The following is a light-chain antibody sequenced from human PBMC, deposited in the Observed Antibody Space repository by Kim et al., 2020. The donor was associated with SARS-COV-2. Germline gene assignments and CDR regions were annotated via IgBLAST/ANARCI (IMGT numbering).Light chain of an antibody. V-gene: IGKV3-20*01. CDR2: GAS. J-gene: IGKJ1*01. Sequence: EIVLTQSPGTLSLSPGERATLSCRASQSVSSSYLAWYQQKPGQAPRLLIYGASSRATGIPDRFSGSGSGTDFTITISRLEPEDFAVYYCQQYGSSLWTIGEGAKGDIK. CDR1: QSVSSSY. CDR3: QQYGSSLWT.